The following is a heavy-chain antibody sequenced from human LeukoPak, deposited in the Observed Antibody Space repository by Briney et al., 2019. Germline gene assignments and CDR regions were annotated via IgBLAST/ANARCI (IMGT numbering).Heavy chain of an antibody. Sequence: ASETLSLTCTVSGGSISSYYRSWIRQPAGKGLEWIGRIYTSGSTNYNLSLKSRVTMSVDPSKNQFSLKLSSVTAADTAVYYCARAPSGFSSGWYFDYWGQGTLVTVSS. D-gene: IGHD6-19*01. J-gene: IGHJ4*02. CDR1: GGSISSYY. CDR3: ARAPSGFSSGWYFDY. V-gene: IGHV4-4*07. CDR2: IYTSGST.